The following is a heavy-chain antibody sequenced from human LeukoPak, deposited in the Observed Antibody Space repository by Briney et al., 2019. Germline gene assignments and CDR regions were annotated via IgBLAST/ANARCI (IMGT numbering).Heavy chain of an antibody. CDR1: GYTLTELS. D-gene: IGHD3-10*01. CDR3: ATDPMVRGVIAFDY. V-gene: IGHV1-24*01. J-gene: IGHJ4*02. CDR2: IDPEDGET. Sequence: ASVKVSCKVSGYTLTELSMHWVRQAPGKGLEWMGGIDPEDGETIYAQKFQGRVTMTEDTSTDTAYMELSSLRSEDTAVYYCATDPMVRGVIAFDYWGQGTLVTVSS.